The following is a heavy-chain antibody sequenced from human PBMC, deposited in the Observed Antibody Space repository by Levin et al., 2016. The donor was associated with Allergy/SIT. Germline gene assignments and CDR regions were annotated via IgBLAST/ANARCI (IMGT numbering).Heavy chain of an antibody. D-gene: IGHD1-1*01. CDR3: ATSRPNDESPYFPYTDAFDI. CDR1: GYTITSYW. V-gene: IGHV5-10-1*01. Sequence: GESLKISCRGSGYTITSYWITWVRHKTGEGLEWMGRIDPSDSYPNYSPSFQGHVTISADKSTKTAYLQWSSLKASDSAIYYCATSRPNDESPYFPYTDAFDIWGQGALVTVSS. CDR2: IDPSDSYP. J-gene: IGHJ3*02.